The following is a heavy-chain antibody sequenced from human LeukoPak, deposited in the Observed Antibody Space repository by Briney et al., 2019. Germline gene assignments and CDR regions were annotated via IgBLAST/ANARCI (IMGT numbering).Heavy chain of an antibody. V-gene: IGHV3-23*01. CDR3: AKRSSSWHKTFDY. CDR2: ISGSGGST. J-gene: IGHJ4*02. Sequence: GGSLRLSCAASGFTFSSYAMGWVRQAPGKGLEWVSAISGSGGSTYYADSVKGRFTISRDNSKNTLYLQMNSLRAEDTAVYYCAKRSSSWHKTFDYWGQGTLVTVSS. D-gene: IGHD6-13*01. CDR1: GFTFSSYA.